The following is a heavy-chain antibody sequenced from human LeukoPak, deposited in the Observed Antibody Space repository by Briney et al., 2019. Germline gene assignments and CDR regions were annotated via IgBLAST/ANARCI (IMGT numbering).Heavy chain of an antibody. CDR1: GSSFTSYW. D-gene: IGHD2-21*01. Sequence: RGASLQISCKGSGSSFTSYWIGWVRQLPGKGLEWMGIIYPGDSDTRYSPSFQGQVTISADKSISTAYLQWSSLKASDTAMYYCARHGGGEGADFDYWGQGTLVTVSS. V-gene: IGHV5-51*01. J-gene: IGHJ4*02. CDR3: ARHGGGEGADFDY. CDR2: IYPGDSDT.